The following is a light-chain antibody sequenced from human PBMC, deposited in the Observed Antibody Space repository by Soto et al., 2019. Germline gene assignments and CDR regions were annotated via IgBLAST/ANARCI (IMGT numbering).Light chain of an antibody. CDR1: SDNIGSYNL. CDR2: EGS. CDR3: CSFAGTGTQYV. Sequence: QSVLTQPASVSGPLGQSTTISCIGSSDNIGSYNLVSWYQQKPGKAPKIIIFEGSKRPSGVSNRFSGSRSGNTASLTISGLQAEDEADYYCCSFAGTGTQYVFGTGTKVTVL. J-gene: IGLJ1*01. V-gene: IGLV2-23*01.